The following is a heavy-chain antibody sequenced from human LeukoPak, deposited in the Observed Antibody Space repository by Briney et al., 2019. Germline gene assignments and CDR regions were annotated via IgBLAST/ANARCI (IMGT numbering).Heavy chain of an antibody. J-gene: IGHJ6*02. CDR1: GGSISSYY. D-gene: IGHD3-16*01. CDR3: ARVPFGGWDNYYYGMDV. CDR2: IYYSGST. V-gene: IGHV4-59*01. Sequence: SETLSLTCTVSGGSISSYYWSWIRQPPGKGLEWIGYIYYSGSTNYNPSLKSRVTISVDTSKNQFSLKLSSVTAADTAVYYCARVPFGGWDNYYYGMDVWGQGTTVTVSS.